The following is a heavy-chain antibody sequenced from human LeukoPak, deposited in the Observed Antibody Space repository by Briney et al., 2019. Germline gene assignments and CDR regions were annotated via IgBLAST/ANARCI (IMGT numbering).Heavy chain of an antibody. V-gene: IGHV3-48*01. CDR1: GFTFSSYS. CDR3: ARVNCSGGSCHGAFDI. Sequence: GGSLRLSCAASGFTFSSYSMNWVRQAPGKGLEGVSYISSSSSTIYYADSVKGRFTISRDNAKNSMYLQMNSLRAEDTAVYYCARVNCSGGSCHGAFDIWGQGTMVTVSS. J-gene: IGHJ3*02. CDR2: ISSSSSTI. D-gene: IGHD2-15*01.